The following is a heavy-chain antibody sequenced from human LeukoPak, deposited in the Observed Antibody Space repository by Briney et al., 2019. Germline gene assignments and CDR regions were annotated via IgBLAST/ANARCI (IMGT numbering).Heavy chain of an antibody. J-gene: IGHJ6*03. D-gene: IGHD2-2*01. CDR2: IYYSGST. CDR3: AREAGYCSSTSYYYYYYMDV. Sequence: SETLSLTCTVSGGSISSYYWSWIRQPPGKGLEWIGYIYYSGSTNYNPSLKSRVTISVDTSKNQFSLKLSSVTAADTAVYYCAREAGYCSSTSYYYYYYMDVWGKGTTVTVSS. V-gene: IGHV4-59*01. CDR1: GGSISSYY.